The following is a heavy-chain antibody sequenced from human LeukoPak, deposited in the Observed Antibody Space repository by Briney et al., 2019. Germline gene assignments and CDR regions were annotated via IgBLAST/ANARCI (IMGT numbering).Heavy chain of an antibody. Sequence: ASVKVSCKASGYAFTGYYMHWVRQAPGQGLEWMGWINPNSGGTNYAQKFQGRVTMTRDTSISTAYMELSRLRSDDTAVYYCARELRWYYYYYMDVWGKGTTVTVSS. V-gene: IGHV1-2*02. CDR2: INPNSGGT. CDR1: GYAFTGYY. J-gene: IGHJ6*03. D-gene: IGHD4-23*01. CDR3: ARELRWYYYYYMDV.